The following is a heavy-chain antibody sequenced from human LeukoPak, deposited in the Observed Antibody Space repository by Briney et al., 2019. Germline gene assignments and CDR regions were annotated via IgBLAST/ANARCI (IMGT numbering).Heavy chain of an antibody. D-gene: IGHD3-10*01. CDR2: IYYSGST. J-gene: IGHJ4*02. Sequence: SETLSLTCAVYGGSFSGYYWGWIRQPPGKGLEWIGSIYYSGSTYYNPSLKSRVTISVDTSKNQFSLKLSSVTAADMAVYYCARHASWLGYMVRGAVYFDYWGQGALVTVSS. V-gene: IGHV4-34*01. CDR3: ARHASWLGYMVRGAVYFDY. CDR1: GGSFSGYY.